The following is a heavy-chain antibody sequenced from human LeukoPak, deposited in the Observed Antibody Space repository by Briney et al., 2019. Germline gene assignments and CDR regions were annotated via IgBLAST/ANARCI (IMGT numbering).Heavy chain of an antibody. CDR1: GFTFSSYE. J-gene: IGHJ4*02. Sequence: GGSLRLSCAASGFTFSSYEMNWVRQAPGKGLEWVSYISSSGSTIYYAASVKGRFTISRDNAKNSLYLQMNSLRAEDTAVYYCARDPLPYYDILTGYYSQPHYFDYWGQGTLVTVSS. V-gene: IGHV3-48*03. D-gene: IGHD3-9*01. CDR3: ARDPLPYYDILTGYYSQPHYFDY. CDR2: ISSSGSTI.